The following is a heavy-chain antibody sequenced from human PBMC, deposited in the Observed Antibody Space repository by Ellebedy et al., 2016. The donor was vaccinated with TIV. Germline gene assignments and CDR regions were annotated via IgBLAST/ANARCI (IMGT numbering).Heavy chain of an antibody. CDR1: GESLSDYY. J-gene: IGHJ4*02. CDR3: AREERSTVVTTAFGY. Sequence: SETLSLTXTVYGESLSDYYWSWIRQPPGKRLEWIGQINHRGSTNYNPSLKSRVTMSVDTSKYQISLKLSSVTAADTAVYYCAREERSTVVTTAFGYWGQGTLVTVSS. V-gene: IGHV4-34*01. D-gene: IGHD4-23*01. CDR2: INHRGST.